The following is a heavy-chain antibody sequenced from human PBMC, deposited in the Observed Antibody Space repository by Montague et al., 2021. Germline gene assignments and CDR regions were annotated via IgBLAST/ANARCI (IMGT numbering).Heavy chain of an antibody. CDR3: AKQDYVVSGTSYKGFDP. CDR2: MFYGGAT. D-gene: IGHD3-10*01. V-gene: IGHV4-59*08. CDR1: SGSIFHAH. Sequence: SETLSLTCTVSSGSIFHAHWSWVRQPPGKGLEWFGSMFYGGATSNNPSLKSRATMSIDTSTNQFSLKLSFVTAADTAVYYCAKQDYVVSGTSYKGFDPWGQGILVTVSS. J-gene: IGHJ5*02.